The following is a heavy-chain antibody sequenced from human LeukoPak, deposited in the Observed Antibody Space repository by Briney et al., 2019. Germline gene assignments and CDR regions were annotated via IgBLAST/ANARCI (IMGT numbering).Heavy chain of an antibody. J-gene: IGHJ6*02. CDR1: GGSISSYY. CDR2: IYCSGST. Sequence: SETLSLTCTVSGGSISSYYWSWIRQPPGKGLEWIGYIYCSGSTNYNPSLKSRVTISVDTSKNQFSLKLSSVTAADTAVYYCASRRDGYNSYYYGMDVWGQGTTVTVSS. D-gene: IGHD5-24*01. CDR3: ASRRDGYNSYYYGMDV. V-gene: IGHV4-59*01.